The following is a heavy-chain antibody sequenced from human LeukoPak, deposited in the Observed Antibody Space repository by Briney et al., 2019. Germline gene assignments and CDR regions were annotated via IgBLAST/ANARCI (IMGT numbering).Heavy chain of an antibody. CDR3: ARRRYGSGSYYLLKRPPHNWLDP. D-gene: IGHD3-10*01. CDR2: INHSGST. CDR1: GGSFSGYY. V-gene: IGHV4-34*01. Sequence: SETLSLTCAVYGGSFSGYYWRWIRQPPGKGLEWIGEINHSGSTNYNPSLKSRVTISVDTSKNQFSLKLSSVTPADTAVYYCARRRYGSGSYYLLKRPPHNWLDPWGQGTLVTVSS. J-gene: IGHJ5*02.